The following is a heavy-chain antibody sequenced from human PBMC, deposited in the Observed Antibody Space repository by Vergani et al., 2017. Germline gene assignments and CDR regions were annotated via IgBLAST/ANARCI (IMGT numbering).Heavy chain of an antibody. Sequence: QVQLQASGPGRVKPSQTLSLTCTMSGGSISAGYYFWSWIRQPAGKGLEWLGHISASGNASHSPSLKTRVSMSVDPSKNQFSLTVTSVTDADTAIYFCARRSGGYYSGGKVHPLRTAFDVWGHGTVVTVSS. CDR3: ARRSGGYYSGGKVHPLRTAFDV. CDR1: GGSISAGYYF. J-gene: IGHJ3*01. D-gene: IGHD2-15*01. CDR2: ISASGNA. V-gene: IGHV4-61*02.